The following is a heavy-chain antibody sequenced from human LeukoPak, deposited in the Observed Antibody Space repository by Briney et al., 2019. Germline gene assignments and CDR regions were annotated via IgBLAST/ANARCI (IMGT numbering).Heavy chain of an antibody. J-gene: IGHJ6*03. D-gene: IGHD1/OR15-1a*01. Sequence: GGSLRLSCAASGFTVSSNFMSWVRQAPGKGLQWVSVIYSGGTTYYADSVKGRFTISRDNSKNTLYLQMNSLRAEDTAVYYCARDGYGNNYMDVWGKGTTVTVSS. CDR3: ARDGYGNNYMDV. V-gene: IGHV3-53*01. CDR1: GFTVSSNF. CDR2: IYSGGTT.